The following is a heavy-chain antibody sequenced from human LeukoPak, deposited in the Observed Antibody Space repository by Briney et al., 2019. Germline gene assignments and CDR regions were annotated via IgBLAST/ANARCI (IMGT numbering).Heavy chain of an antibody. D-gene: IGHD1-26*01. CDR1: GGSFSGYY. V-gene: IGHV4-34*01. CDR2: INHSGST. CDR3: ARDGIVGVDY. Sequence: SETLSLTCAVYGGSFSGYYWSWIRQPPGKGLEWIGEINHSGSTNYNPSLKSRVTISVDTSKNQFSLKLSSVTAEDTAVYYCARDGIVGVDYWGQGTLVTVSS. J-gene: IGHJ4*02.